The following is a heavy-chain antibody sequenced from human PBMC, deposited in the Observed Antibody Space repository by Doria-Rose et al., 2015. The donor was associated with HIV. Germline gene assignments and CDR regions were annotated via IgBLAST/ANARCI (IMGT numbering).Heavy chain of an antibody. Sequence: VQLVESGGGLVRPGGSLGLSCATSGLTFSSHPINWVRKAPGKGLEWVSSISSTRAYINYADSVRGRFTISRDNARNSLYLQMDSLRAEDTAIYYCATGVTLDYWGQGTLVTVSS. D-gene: IGHD3-10*01. J-gene: IGHJ4*02. CDR1: GLTFSSHP. CDR3: ATGVTLDY. V-gene: IGHV3-21*01. CDR2: ISSTRAYI.